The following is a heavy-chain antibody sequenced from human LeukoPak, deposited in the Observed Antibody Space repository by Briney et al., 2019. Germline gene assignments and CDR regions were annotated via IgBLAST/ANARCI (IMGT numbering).Heavy chain of an antibody. D-gene: IGHD2-2*01. CDR1: GYTFTSYG. V-gene: IGHV1-18*01. CDR3: ARVSQVPAAIWWCSGPIYAFDI. J-gene: IGHJ3*02. CDR2: ISAYNGNT. Sequence: ASVKVSCKASGYTFTSYGISWVRQAPGQGLEWMGWISAYNGNTNYAQKLQGRVTMTTDTSTSTAYMELSSLRSEDTAVYYCARVSQVPAAIWWCSGPIYAFDIWGQGTMVTVSS.